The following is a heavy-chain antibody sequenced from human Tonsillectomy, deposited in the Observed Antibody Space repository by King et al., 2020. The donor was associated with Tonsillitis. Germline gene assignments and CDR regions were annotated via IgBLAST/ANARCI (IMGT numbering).Heavy chain of an antibody. CDR2: VHTKADGGNI. CDR1: GFTFSNAW. V-gene: IGHV3-15*01. D-gene: IGHD2-15*01. J-gene: IGHJ4*02. Sequence: EVQLVESGGGLVKPGGSLRLSCAASGFTFSNAWMSWLRQAPGKGLEWVGRVHTKADGGNIDYAAPVKGRFTISRDDSESTLFVQMNSLNAEAAGMYYSTLLGSRGGQGTLVTFS. CDR3: TLLGSR.